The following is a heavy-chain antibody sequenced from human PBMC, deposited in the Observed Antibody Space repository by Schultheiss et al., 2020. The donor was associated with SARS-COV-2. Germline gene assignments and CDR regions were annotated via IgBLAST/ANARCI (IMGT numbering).Heavy chain of an antibody. CDR2: IDWDDDK. Sequence: SGPTLVKPTQTLTLTCTFSGFSLSTSGVGVGWIRQPPGKALEWLALIDWDDDKYYSTSLKTRLTISKYTSKNQVVLTMTNMDPVDTATYYCARISSSGYYYYGMDVWGQGTTVTVSS. D-gene: IGHD6-19*01. CDR3: ARISSSGYYYYGMDV. J-gene: IGHJ6*02. V-gene: IGHV2-70*01. CDR1: GFSLSTSGVG.